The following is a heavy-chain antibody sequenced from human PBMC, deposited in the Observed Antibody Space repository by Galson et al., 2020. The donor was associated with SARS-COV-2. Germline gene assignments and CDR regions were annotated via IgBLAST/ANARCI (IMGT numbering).Heavy chain of an antibody. Sequence: ASETLSLTCTVSGASISSYYWSWIRQPPGKGLEWIGYIYHRGTTTYNPSLQSRVTISVDTSKNQFSLKMSSVTAADAAVYYCASTVVSWYGGYFNHWGQGTLVTVSS. J-gene: IGHJ1*01. CDR1: GASISSYY. V-gene: IGHV4-59*01. D-gene: IGHD2-15*01. CDR3: ASTVVSWYGGYFNH. CDR2: IYHRGTT.